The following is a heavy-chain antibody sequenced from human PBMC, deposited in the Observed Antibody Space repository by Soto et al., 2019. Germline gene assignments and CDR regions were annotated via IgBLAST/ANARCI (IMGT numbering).Heavy chain of an antibody. CDR3: AKDLGDLWVFDY. V-gene: IGHV3-9*01. Sequence: GGSLRLSCAASGFTFDDYAMHWVRQAPGKGLEWVSGISWNSGSIGYADSVKGRFTISRDNAKNSLYLQMNSLRAEDTALYYCAKDLGDLWVFDYWGQGTLVTVSS. J-gene: IGHJ4*02. D-gene: IGHD3-16*01. CDR2: ISWNSGSI. CDR1: GFTFDDYA.